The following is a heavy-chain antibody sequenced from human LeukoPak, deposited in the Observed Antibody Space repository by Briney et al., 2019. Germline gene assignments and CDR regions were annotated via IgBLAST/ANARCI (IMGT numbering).Heavy chain of an antibody. CDR1: GFTFSSYA. J-gene: IGHJ4*02. V-gene: IGHV3-23*01. CDR2: ISGSGGST. Sequence: PGGSLRLSCAASGFTFSSYAMSWVRQAPGKGLEWVSAISGSGGSTYYADSVKGRFTISRDNSKNTLYLQMNSLRAEDTAVYYCAKTAFYDILTGYYRLNYYFDYWGQGTLVTVSS. D-gene: IGHD3-9*01. CDR3: AKTAFYDILTGYYRLNYYFDY.